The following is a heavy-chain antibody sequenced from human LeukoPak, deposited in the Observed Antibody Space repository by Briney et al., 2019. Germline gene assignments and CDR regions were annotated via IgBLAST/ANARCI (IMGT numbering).Heavy chain of an antibody. CDR1: GGSFSGYY. V-gene: IGHV4-34*01. Sequence: SETLSLTCAVYGGSFSGYYWSWIRQAPGKGLEWIGEINHSGNTNYNPSLKSRVTISLDTSKNQFSLKLNSATAADTAVYYCVTEPGYCTGGRCYGGWFDPWGQGTLVTVSS. CDR2: INHSGNT. CDR3: VTEPGYCTGGRCYGGWFDP. J-gene: IGHJ5*02. D-gene: IGHD2-15*01.